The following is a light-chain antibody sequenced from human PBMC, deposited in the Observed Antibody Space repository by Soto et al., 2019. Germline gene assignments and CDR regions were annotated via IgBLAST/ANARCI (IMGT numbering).Light chain of an antibody. V-gene: IGKV3-20*01. CDR1: QSVPATY. J-gene: IGKJ1*01. Sequence: ESALKQSPATLSLSPGERATLSCRASQSVPATYFAWSQQKPGQAPNLLIYDTSTRATGIPDRFRGSGSGTDFALTIKRVGPEDFAMYFFHQYGSSPGTFGQGTKGEI. CDR3: HQYGSSPGT. CDR2: DTS.